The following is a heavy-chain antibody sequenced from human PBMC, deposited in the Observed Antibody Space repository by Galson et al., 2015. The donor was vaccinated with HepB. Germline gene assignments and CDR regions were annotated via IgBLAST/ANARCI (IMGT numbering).Heavy chain of an antibody. CDR1: GFTFSSYA. J-gene: IGHJ3*02. CDR2: ISGSGGST. Sequence: SLRLSCAASGFTFSSYAMSWVRQAPGKGLEWVSAISGSGGSTYYADSVKGRFTISRDNSKNTLYLQMNSLRAEDTAVYYCANPPITIFGVVTPPPDAFDIWGQGTMVTVSS. V-gene: IGHV3-23*01. CDR3: ANPPITIFGVVTPPPDAFDI. D-gene: IGHD3-3*01.